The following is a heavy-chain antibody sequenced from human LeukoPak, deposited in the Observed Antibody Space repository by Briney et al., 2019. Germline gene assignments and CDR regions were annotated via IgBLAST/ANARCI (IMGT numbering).Heavy chain of an antibody. D-gene: IGHD6-19*01. V-gene: IGHV3-48*03. CDR2: IGSSGTTI. CDR3: ALLAVASDFDY. J-gene: IGHJ4*02. Sequence: GGSLRLSCAVSGFPFSVYEMNWVRQAPGKGLEWVSNIGSSGTTIYYADSVRGRFSISRDNAKSSLYLQMNSLRVEDTAVYYCALLAVASDFDYWGQGALVTVSS. CDR1: GFPFSVYE.